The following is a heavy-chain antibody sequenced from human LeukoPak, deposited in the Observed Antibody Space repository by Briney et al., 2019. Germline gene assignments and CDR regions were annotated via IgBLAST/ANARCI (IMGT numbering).Heavy chain of an antibody. J-gene: IGHJ3*02. D-gene: IGHD3-10*01. CDR3: ARESHGSGNAFDI. Sequence: ASVKVSCKASGYTFTGYYMHWVRQAPGQGLEWMGWINPNSGGTNYAQKFQGRVTMTRNTSISTAYMELSSLRSEDTAVYYCARESHGSGNAFDIWGQGTMVTVSS. CDR1: GYTFTGYY. V-gene: IGHV1-2*02. CDR2: INPNSGGT.